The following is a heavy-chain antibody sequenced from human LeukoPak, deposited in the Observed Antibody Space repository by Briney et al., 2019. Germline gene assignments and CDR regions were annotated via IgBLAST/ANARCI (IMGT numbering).Heavy chain of an antibody. CDR1: GFTFSSYS. D-gene: IGHD2-21*02. CDR3: AKMVAYCGGDCYSAEYFQH. CDR2: ISSSSSYI. J-gene: IGHJ1*01. V-gene: IGHV3-21*01. Sequence: GGSLRLSCAASGFTFSSYSMNWVRQAPGKGLEWVSSISSSSSYIYYADSVKGRFTISRDNSKNTLYLQMNSLRAEDTAVYYCAKMVAYCGGDCYSAEYFQHWGQGTLVTVSS.